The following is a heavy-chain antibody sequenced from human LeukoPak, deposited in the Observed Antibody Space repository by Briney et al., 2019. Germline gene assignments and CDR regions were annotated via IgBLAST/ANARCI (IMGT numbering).Heavy chain of an antibody. Sequence: GGSLRLSCVGSGFIFSRYWVTWVRQAPGKGLEWVANIKEDGKDKYYVDSVKGRFTISKDNAKSSVYVQMNSLRVDDTVVYYCARDCGRGFDLWGQGTLVTVSS. J-gene: IGHJ5*02. CDR1: GFIFSRYW. CDR3: ARDCGRGFDL. V-gene: IGHV3-7*01. CDR2: IKEDGKDK. D-gene: IGHD2-21*01.